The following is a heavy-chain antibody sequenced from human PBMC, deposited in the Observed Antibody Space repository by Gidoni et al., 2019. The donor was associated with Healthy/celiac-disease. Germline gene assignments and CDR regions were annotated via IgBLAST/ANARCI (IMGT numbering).Heavy chain of an antibody. CDR2: IYTSGST. D-gene: IGHD3-10*01. J-gene: IGHJ4*02. CDR1: GGSISSGSYY. Sequence: QVQLQESGPGLVKPSQTLSLTCTVSGGSISSGSYYWSWIRQPAGKGLEWIGRIYTSGSTNYNPSLKSRVTISVDTSKNQFSLKLSSVTAADTAVYYCAREPVGSNMVRGVIEGALGYWGQGTLVTVSS. CDR3: AREPVGSNMVRGVIEGALGY. V-gene: IGHV4-61*02.